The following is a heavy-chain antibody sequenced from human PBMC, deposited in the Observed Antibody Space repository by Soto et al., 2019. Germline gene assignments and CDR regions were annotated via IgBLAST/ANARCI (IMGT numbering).Heavy chain of an antibody. CDR3: TSTYYDFWSGYSLDY. D-gene: IGHD3-3*01. Sequence: PGGSLRLSCIASGFTFGDYAMSWFRQAPGKGLEWVGFIRSKVYGGTTEYAASVKGRFTISRDDSISIAYLQMNSLKTEDTAVYYCTSTYYDFWSGYSLDYWGQGTLVTVSS. CDR2: IRSKVYGGTT. V-gene: IGHV3-49*03. CDR1: GFTFGDYA. J-gene: IGHJ4*02.